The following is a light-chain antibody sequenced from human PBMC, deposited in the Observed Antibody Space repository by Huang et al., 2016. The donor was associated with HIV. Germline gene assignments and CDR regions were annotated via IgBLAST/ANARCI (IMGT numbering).Light chain of an antibody. CDR2: ASS. Sequence: DIQMTLSPSSLSASVGDRVTITSRASQDISKSLAWYQQRPEKAPKLLLFASSSLVSGVPSRFSGSGSGTDYTLAISSLQPEDFATYYCQQYYTTPLAFGQGTKVEVK. J-gene: IGKJ1*01. CDR1: QDISKS. CDR3: QQYYTTPLA. V-gene: IGKV1-NL1*01.